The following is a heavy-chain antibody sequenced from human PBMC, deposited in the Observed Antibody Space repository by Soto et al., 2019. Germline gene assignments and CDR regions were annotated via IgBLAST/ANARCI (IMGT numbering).Heavy chain of an antibody. Sequence: SETLSLTCTVSGGSISSGDYYWSWIRQPPGKGLEWIGYVYYSGSTYYNPSPKSRVTISVDTSKNQFSLKLSSVTAADTAVYYCARQRIFGVVPYYFDYWGQGTLVTAPQ. CDR3: ARQRIFGVVPYYFDY. V-gene: IGHV4-30-4*01. CDR1: GGSISSGDYY. J-gene: IGHJ4*02. D-gene: IGHD3-3*01. CDR2: VYYSGST.